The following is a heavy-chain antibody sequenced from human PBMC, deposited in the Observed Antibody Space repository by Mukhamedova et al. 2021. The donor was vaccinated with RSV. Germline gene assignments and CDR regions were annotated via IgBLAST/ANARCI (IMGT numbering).Heavy chain of an antibody. CDR2: INWNGGSM. J-gene: IGHJ4*02. D-gene: IGHD3-22*01. V-gene: IGHV3-9*01. Sequence: GKGLEWVSGINWNGGSMGYADSVTGRFTISRDNAKNSLYLQMNSLRPEDTALYYCAKAFDSSGYYTXYYFDLLGQGTLVTVSS. CDR3: AKAFDSSGYYTXYYFDL.